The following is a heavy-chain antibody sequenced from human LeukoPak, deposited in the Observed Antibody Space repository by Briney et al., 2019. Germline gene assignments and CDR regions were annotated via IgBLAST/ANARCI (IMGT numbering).Heavy chain of an antibody. J-gene: IGHJ5*02. CDR2: INPNSGGT. V-gene: IGHV1-2*02. Sequence: ASVKVSCKASGYTFTGYYMHWVRQAPGQGLEWMGWINPNSGGTNYAQKFQGRVTMTRDTSISTAYMELSRLRSDDTAVYYCARDLIAVAGTISFDPWGQGTLVTVSS. CDR3: ARDLIAVAGTISFDP. D-gene: IGHD6-19*01. CDR1: GYTFTGYY.